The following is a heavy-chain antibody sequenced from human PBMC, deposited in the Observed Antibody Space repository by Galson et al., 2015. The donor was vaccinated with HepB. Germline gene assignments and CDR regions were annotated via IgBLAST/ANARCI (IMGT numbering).Heavy chain of an antibody. CDR2: IKQDGNDK. J-gene: IGHJ4*02. CDR1: GFTFCSYW. Sequence: SLRLSCAASGFTFCSYWMSWVRQAPGKGLEWVANIKQDGNDKYYVDYVKGRFTIARDKAKNSLYLQMKRLRAEDTAVYFCARRTGSYCDMIIGQFDSWGQGTLVTVSS. V-gene: IGHV3-7*01. D-gene: IGHD1-26*01. CDR3: ARRTGSYCDMIIGQFDS.